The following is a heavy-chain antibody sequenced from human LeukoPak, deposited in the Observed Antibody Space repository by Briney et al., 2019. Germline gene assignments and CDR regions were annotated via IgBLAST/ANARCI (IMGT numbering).Heavy chain of an antibody. CDR1: GFTFGDHI. CDR2: INNDGSGT. D-gene: IGHD1-1*01. Sequence: GGSLGLSCAASGFTFGDHIMNWVRQAPGKGLVWVSCINNDGSGTTYADSVKGRFTVSRDNAKNTVSLQMNSLRVEDTAVYYCVRGGWNHAMDVWGRGTTVTVSS. J-gene: IGHJ6*02. V-gene: IGHV3-74*01. CDR3: VRGGWNHAMDV.